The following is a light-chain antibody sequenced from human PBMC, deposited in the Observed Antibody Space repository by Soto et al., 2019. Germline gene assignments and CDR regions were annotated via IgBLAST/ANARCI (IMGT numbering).Light chain of an antibody. Sequence: QSVLTQPPSVSGAPGQRVTISCTGSSSNIGAGYDVHWYQQLPGTAPKLLIYGXXXRXXXXXXXXXXSKSGTSASLAITGXXAEDXXXXXCQSYDSSLSGSVFGGGTKLTVL. CDR2: GXX. CDR3: QSYDSSLSGSV. J-gene: IGLJ3*02. CDR1: SSNIGAGYD. V-gene: IGLV1-40*01.